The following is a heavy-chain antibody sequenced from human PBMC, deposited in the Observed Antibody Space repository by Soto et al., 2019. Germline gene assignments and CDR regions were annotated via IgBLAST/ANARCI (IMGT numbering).Heavy chain of an antibody. D-gene: IGHD6-6*01. CDR3: ARLSIADRHTYGNYYYGMDV. Sequence: QVQLVQSGAAVKKPGSSVKVSCKASGGTFSSYAISWVRQAPGQGLAWMGGIIPIFGTANYAQKFQGRVTIAADESTSTAYMELSSLRSEDTAVYYCARLSIADRHTYGNYYYGMDVWGPGTTVTVSS. CDR1: GGTFSSYA. V-gene: IGHV1-69*01. CDR2: IIPIFGTA. J-gene: IGHJ6*02.